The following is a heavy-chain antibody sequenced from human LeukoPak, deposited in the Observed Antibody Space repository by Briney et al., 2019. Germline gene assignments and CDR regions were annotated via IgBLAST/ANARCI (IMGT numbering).Heavy chain of an antibody. Sequence: SETLSLTCTVSGGSIGSYYWSWIRQPPGKGLEWIGHIYNSGSTSFNPSPKSRATISVDTSKNQLSLRLSSVTAADTAVYYCGRHGIAGARTYYYGVDVWGQGTTVTVSS. J-gene: IGHJ6*02. CDR2: IYNSGST. CDR1: GGSIGSYY. CDR3: GRHGIAGARTYYYGVDV. V-gene: IGHV4-59*08. D-gene: IGHD1-26*01.